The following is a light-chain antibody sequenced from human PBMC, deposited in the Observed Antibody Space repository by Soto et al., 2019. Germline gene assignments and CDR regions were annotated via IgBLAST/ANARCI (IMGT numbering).Light chain of an antibody. CDR2: EVS. Sequence: QSVLTQPPSASESPGQSVTISCTGVSGDVGGYTYVSWYQQYPGKAPKLLIYEVSKRPQGVPDRFTGSKSGNTASLTVSGLQPDDEADYYCSSSGGSNGFVVFGGGTQLTVL. V-gene: IGLV2-8*01. CDR3: SSSGGSNGFVV. J-gene: IGLJ2*01. CDR1: SGDVGGYTY.